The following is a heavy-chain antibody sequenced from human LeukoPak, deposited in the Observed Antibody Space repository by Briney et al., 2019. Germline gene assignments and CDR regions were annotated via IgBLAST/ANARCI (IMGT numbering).Heavy chain of an antibody. CDR3: ARGGYYDSSGYYSGYH. J-gene: IGHJ4*02. CDR2: INEDGSEK. CDR1: GITFSRFW. Sequence: PGGSLRLSCAASGITFSRFWMSWVRQAPGKGLQWVANINEDGSEKHYVDSVKGRFTISRDNAENSLYLQMNSLRAEDTAVYYCARGGYYDSSGYYSGYHWGQGTLVTVSS. D-gene: IGHD3-22*01. V-gene: IGHV3-7*03.